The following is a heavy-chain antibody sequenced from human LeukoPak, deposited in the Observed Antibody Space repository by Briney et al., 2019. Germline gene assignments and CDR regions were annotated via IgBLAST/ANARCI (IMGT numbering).Heavy chain of an antibody. CDR1: GGSISSSNW. CDR2: IYHSGST. CDR3: ARDHALVVPAARHDAFDI. D-gene: IGHD2-2*01. J-gene: IGHJ3*02. V-gene: IGHV4-4*02. Sequence: SETLSLTCAVSGGSISSSNWWSWVRQPPGKGLEWIGEIYHSGSTNYNPSLKSRVTISVDKSKNQFSLKLSSATAADTAVYYCARDHALVVPAARHDAFDIWGQGTMVTVSS.